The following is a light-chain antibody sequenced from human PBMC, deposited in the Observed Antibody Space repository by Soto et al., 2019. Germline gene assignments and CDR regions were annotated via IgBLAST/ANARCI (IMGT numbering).Light chain of an antibody. Sequence: DIQMTQSPSSLSASVGDRVTITCRASQSIISYVNWYQQKPGQAPKLLIYAASSLQSGVPSRFSGSGSGTDFTLTISSLQPADVVTYYCQQSYSTLSITFGQGTRLEIK. V-gene: IGKV1-39*01. J-gene: IGKJ5*01. CDR2: AAS. CDR1: QSIISY. CDR3: QQSYSTLSIT.